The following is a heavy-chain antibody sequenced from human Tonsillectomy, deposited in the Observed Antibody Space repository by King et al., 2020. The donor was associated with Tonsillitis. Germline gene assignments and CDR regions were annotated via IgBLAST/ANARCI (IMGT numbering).Heavy chain of an antibody. CDR2: ISYSGNT. J-gene: IGHJ4*02. V-gene: IGHV4-39*01. CDR1: GGSISSSSYY. D-gene: IGHD2-21*02. CDR3: ARQETYCGGDCYSGGYFDY. Sequence: QLQESGPGLVKPSETLSLTCTVSGGSISSSSYYWGWIRQPPGKGLEWIGSISYSGNTYYNPSLKSRVTISVDTSKNQFSLKVTSVTAADTAVYYCARQETYCGGDCYSGGYFDYCGQGTLVTVSS.